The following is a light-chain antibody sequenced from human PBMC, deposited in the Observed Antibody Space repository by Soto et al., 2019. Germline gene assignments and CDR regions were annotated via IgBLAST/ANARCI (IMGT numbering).Light chain of an antibody. J-gene: IGKJ2*01. V-gene: IGKV3-15*01. Sequence: EIVMTQSPGALSVSPGERVTFSCRASESVGNNLAWYPQRPGQTPSLLIYGASIRAPGIPARFSGSVSGTEFSLTISSLQSEDFAVYYCHQYNNWPRAFGQGTKLDIK. CDR2: GAS. CDR1: ESVGNN. CDR3: HQYNNWPRA.